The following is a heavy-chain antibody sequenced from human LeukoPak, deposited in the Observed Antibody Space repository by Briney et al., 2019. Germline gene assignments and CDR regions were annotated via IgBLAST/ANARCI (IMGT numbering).Heavy chain of an antibody. D-gene: IGHD3-9*01. V-gene: IGHV3-33*08. CDR1: GFTFSSYA. CDR3: ATFGVDWFRIDY. J-gene: IGHJ4*02. Sequence: PGGSLRLSCSASGFTFSSYAMHWVRQAPGKGPEWVAVIWYDGSNKYYADSVEGRFTISRDNSKNTLYLQMNSLRAEDTAVYYCATFGVDWFRIDYWGQGTLVTVSA. CDR2: IWYDGSNK.